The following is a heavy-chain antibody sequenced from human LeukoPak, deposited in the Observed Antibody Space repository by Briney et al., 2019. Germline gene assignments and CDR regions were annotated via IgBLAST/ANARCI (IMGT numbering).Heavy chain of an antibody. V-gene: IGHV1-2*02. D-gene: IGHD3-22*01. CDR1: GYTFTGYY. Sequence: ASVKVSCKASGYTFTGYYMHWVRQAPGQGLEWMGSINPNRGGTNYAQKFQGRVTMTRDTSISTAYMELSRLRSDDTAVYYCASGGSFEYSSGYSLNWFDPWGQGTLVTVSS. CDR2: INPNRGGT. CDR3: ASGGSFEYSSGYSLNWFDP. J-gene: IGHJ5*02.